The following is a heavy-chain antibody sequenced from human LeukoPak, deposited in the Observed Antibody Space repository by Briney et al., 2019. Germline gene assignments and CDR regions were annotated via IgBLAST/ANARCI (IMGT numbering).Heavy chain of an antibody. Sequence: PSGSLTLSCAASKFTFSSYAWSWVRQAPGKGLEWVSAISGSGGSTYYADLVKGRFTISRDNCKHTLYLEMTSLRAEDTAVYYCAKEFYYGSWSYYPTFDYWGQGTLVTVSS. V-gene: IGHV3-23*01. J-gene: IGHJ4*02. CDR3: AKEFYYGSWSYYPTFDY. D-gene: IGHD3-10*01. CDR2: ISGSGGST. CDR1: KFTFSSYA.